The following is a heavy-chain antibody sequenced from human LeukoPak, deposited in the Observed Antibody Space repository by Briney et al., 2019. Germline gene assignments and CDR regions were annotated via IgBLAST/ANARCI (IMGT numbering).Heavy chain of an antibody. D-gene: IGHD2-2*01. J-gene: IGHJ5*02. CDR1: GYSFSSYW. CDR2: IYPGNSNT. CDR3: ARQLGVPAALTRYNWFDP. V-gene: IGHV5-51*01. Sequence: GESLKISCKGSGYSFSSYWIGWVRQTPGKGLEWMGSIYPGNSNTISSPSFEGQVTISADKSTRAAYLQWSSLKASDTAVYYCARQLGVPAALTRYNWFDPWGQGTLVTVSS.